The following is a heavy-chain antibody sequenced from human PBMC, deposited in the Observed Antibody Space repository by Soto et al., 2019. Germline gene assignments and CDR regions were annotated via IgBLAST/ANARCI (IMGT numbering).Heavy chain of an antibody. Sequence: ASVKVSCKASGYTFTSYGISWVHQAPGQGLEWMGWISAYNGNTNYAQKLQGRVTMTTDTSTSTAYMELRSLRSDDTAVYYCARGGLGYCSCGSCTPRYRVLYGMDVWGQGTTVTVSS. CDR3: ARGGLGYCSCGSCTPRYRVLYGMDV. V-gene: IGHV1-18*04. CDR1: GYTFTSYG. CDR2: ISAYNGNT. D-gene: IGHD2-15*01. J-gene: IGHJ6*02.